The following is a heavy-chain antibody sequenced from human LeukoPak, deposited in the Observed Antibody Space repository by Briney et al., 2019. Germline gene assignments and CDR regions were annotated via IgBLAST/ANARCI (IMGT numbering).Heavy chain of an antibody. CDR1: GFIFGDYA. Sequence: GGSLRLSCSASGFIFGDYAMSWFRQVPGKGLEWVSSISSSSSYIYYADSVKGRFTISRDNAKNSLYLQMNSLRAEDTAVYYCARDMTYYDFSDYWGQGTLVTVSS. V-gene: IGHV3-21*01. J-gene: IGHJ4*02. CDR2: ISSSSSYI. CDR3: ARDMTYYDFSDY. D-gene: IGHD3-3*01.